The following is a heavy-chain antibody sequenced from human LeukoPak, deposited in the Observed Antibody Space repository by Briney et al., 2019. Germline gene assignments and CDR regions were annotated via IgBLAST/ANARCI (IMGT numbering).Heavy chain of an antibody. D-gene: IGHD6-13*01. J-gene: IGHJ6*03. CDR3: ARGTAAAGTVSAYYYYYYMDV. V-gene: IGHV1-2*02. CDR1: GYTFTGYF. Sequence: ASVKVSCKASGYTFTGYFMHWVRQAPGQGLEWMGWINPNSGGTNYAQKFQGRVTMTGDTSISTAYMELSSLRSEDTAVYYCARGTAAAGTVSAYYYYYYMDVWGKGTTVTVSS. CDR2: INPNSGGT.